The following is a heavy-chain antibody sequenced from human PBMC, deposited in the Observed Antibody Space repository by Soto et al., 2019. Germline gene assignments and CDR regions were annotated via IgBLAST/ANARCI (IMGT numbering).Heavy chain of an antibody. CDR3: ASKTTVTTGGYFQH. Sequence: QVQLVESGGGVVQPGRSLRLSCAASGFTFRSYGMHWVRQAPGKGLEWVAVIWYDGSNKYYADSVKGRFTISRDNSENTLYLQMNSLRAEDTAVYYCASKTTVTTGGYFQHWGQGTLVTVSS. CDR2: IWYDGSNK. CDR1: GFTFRSYG. J-gene: IGHJ1*01. V-gene: IGHV3-33*01. D-gene: IGHD4-17*01.